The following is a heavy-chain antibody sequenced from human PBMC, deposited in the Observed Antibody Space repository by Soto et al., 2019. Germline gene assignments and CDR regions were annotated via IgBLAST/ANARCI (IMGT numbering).Heavy chain of an antibody. V-gene: IGHV3-64*07. CDR1: GFIFRNYN. CDR2: ISSNGGST. CDR3: ARAYYGTFDT. D-gene: IGHD4-17*01. Sequence: EVQLLESGGGLVQPGGSLRLSCSASGFIFRNYNMHWVGQAAGKGLEYVSGISSNGGSTFYADSVKGRFSISRDNSKNTLHLQMGSLRPEDMGTYYCARAYYGTFDTWGQGTLVAVSS. J-gene: IGHJ5*02.